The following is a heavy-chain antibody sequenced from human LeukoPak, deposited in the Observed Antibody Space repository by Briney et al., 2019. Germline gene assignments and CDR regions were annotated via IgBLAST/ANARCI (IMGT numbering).Heavy chain of an antibody. CDR1: GFSFSRYA. J-gene: IGHJ4*02. D-gene: IGHD1-26*01. CDR3: ARIISAVYSGSYQAPIDY. Sequence: GGSLRLSCAASGFSFSRYAMHWVRQAPGKGLEWVAFILYDGSNEYYAESVKGRFTISRDNSKNTLYLQMNSLRAEDTAVYYCARIISAVYSGSYQAPIDYWGQGTLVTVSS. CDR2: ILYDGSNE. V-gene: IGHV3-30*02.